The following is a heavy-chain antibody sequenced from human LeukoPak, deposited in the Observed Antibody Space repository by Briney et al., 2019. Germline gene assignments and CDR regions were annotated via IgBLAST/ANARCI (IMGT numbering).Heavy chain of an antibody. CDR2: MNPNSGNT. CDR3: ARWSSGSGSYRPLGGFDA. V-gene: IGHV1-8*01. CDR1: GYTFTSYD. Sequence: ASVTVSCKASGYTFTSYDINWVRQAPGQGLEWMGWMNPNSGNTGYAQKFQSRVTMTRNTSISTAYMELSSLRSEDTAVYYCARWSSGSGSYRPLGGFDAWGQGTLGTVSS. J-gene: IGHJ5*02. D-gene: IGHD3-10*01.